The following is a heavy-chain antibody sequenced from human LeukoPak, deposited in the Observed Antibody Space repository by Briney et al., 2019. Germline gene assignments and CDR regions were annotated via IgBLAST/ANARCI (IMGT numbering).Heavy chain of an antibody. CDR2: IIPILGIA. CDR3: ARENCSGGSCSYYYYGMDV. CDR1: GGTFSSYA. V-gene: IGHV1-69*04. J-gene: IGHJ6*02. Sequence: SVKVSCKASGGTFSSYAISWVRQAPGQGLEWMGRIIPILGIANYAQKFQGRVTITADKSTSTAYMELSSLRSEDTAVYYCARENCSGGSCSYYYYGMDVWGQGTTVTVSS. D-gene: IGHD2-15*01.